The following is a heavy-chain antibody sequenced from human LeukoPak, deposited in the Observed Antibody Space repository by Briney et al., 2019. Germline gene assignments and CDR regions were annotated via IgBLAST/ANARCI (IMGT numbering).Heavy chain of an antibody. CDR3: ARGPRVAGSFDY. CDR2: IYHSGST. D-gene: IGHD6-19*01. Sequence: SETLSLTCTVSGGSISSSSYYWGWIRQPPGKGLEWIGSIYHSGSTYYNPSLKSRVTISVDTSKNQFSLKLSSVTAADTAVYYCARGPRVAGSFDYWGQGTLVTVSS. CDR1: GGSISSSSYY. J-gene: IGHJ4*02. V-gene: IGHV4-39*07.